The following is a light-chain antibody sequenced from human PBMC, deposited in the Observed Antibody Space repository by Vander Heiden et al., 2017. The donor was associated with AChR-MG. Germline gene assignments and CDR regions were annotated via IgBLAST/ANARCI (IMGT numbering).Light chain of an antibody. V-gene: IGLV2-14*03. Sequence: QSALTQPASVSGSPGQPITISCTGTTSDIGTYNSVSCYQQHAGKAPKLMIYDVANRPSGVSDRFSGSKSGSTASLTISGLQTEDEADYYCNSYTSSGTLVFGGGTRLTVL. J-gene: IGLJ2*01. CDR3: NSYTSSGTLV. CDR1: TSDIGTYNS. CDR2: DVA.